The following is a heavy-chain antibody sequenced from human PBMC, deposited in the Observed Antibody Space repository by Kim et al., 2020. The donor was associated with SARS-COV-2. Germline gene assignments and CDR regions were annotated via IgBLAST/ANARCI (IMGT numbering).Heavy chain of an antibody. J-gene: IGHJ6*02. V-gene: IGHV5-51*01. CDR3: ARWDSGSYYYYYGMDV. Sequence: GESLKISCKGSGYSFTSYWIGWVRQMPGKGLEWMGIIYPGDSDTRYSPSFQGQVTISADKSISTAYLQWSSLKASDTAMYYCARWDSGSYYYYYGMDVWGQGTTVTVSS. CDR1: GYSFTSYW. CDR2: IYPGDSDT. D-gene: IGHD1-26*01.